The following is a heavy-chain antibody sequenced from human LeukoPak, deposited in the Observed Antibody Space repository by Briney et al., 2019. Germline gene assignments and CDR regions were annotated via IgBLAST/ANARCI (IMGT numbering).Heavy chain of an antibody. CDR3: AKEALEQQLVIRYFDY. Sequence: PGGPLRLSCAASGFTFSSYGMHWVRQAPGKGLEWVAVISYDGSNKYYADSVKGRFTISRDNSKNTLYLQMNSLRAEDTAVYYCAKEALEQQLVIRYFDYWGQGTLVTVSS. CDR2: ISYDGSNK. V-gene: IGHV3-30*18. J-gene: IGHJ4*02. CDR1: GFTFSSYG. D-gene: IGHD6-13*01.